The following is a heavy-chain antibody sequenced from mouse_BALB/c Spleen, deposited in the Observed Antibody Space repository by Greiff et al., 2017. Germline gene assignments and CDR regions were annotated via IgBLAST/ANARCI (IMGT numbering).Heavy chain of an antibody. CDR2: ISYSGST. V-gene: IGHV3-2*02. J-gene: IGHJ3*01. CDR1: GFSITSDYA. CDR3: ARWSTVVAKGFAY. D-gene: IGHD1-1*01. Sequence: EVKLQESGPGLVKPSQSLSLTCTVTGFSITSDYAWNWIRQFPGTKLEWMGYISYSGSTSYNPSLTILISITRDTSKNQFFLQLNSVTTEDTATYCCARWSTVVAKGFAYWGQGTLVTVSA.